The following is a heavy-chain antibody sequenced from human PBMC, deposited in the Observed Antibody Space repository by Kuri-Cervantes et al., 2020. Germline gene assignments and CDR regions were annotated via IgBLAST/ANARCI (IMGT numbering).Heavy chain of an antibody. D-gene: IGHD1-26*01. CDR2: INPNSGGT. CDR1: GYTFTGYY. Sequence: ASVKVSCKASGYTFTGYYMHWVRQAPGQGLEWMGWINPNSGGTNYAQKFQGRVTMTTDTSTSTAYMELRSLRSDDTAVYYCARVGIVGARYYYGMDVWGQGTTVTVSS. V-gene: IGHV1-2*02. CDR3: ARVGIVGARYYYGMDV. J-gene: IGHJ6*02.